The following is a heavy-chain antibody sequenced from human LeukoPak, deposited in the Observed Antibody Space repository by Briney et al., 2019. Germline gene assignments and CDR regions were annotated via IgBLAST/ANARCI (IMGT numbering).Heavy chain of an antibody. V-gene: IGHV3-9*01. J-gene: IGHJ4*02. CDR1: GFTFDDYA. CDR3: AKGRNYYGSGSYYNGVEY. D-gene: IGHD3-10*01. CDR2: ISWNSGSI. Sequence: GGSLRLSCAASGFTFDDYAMHWVRQAPGKGLEWVSGISWNSGSIGYADSVKGRFTISRDNAKNSLYLQMNSLRAEDTALYYCAKGRNYYGSGSYYNGVEYWGQGTLVTVSS.